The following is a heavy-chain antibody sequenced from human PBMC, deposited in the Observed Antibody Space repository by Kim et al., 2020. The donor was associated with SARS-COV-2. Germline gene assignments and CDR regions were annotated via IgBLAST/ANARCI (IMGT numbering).Heavy chain of an antibody. V-gene: IGHV3-74*01. D-gene: IGHD3-22*01. J-gene: IGHJ5*02. CDR3: AGGYYYP. CDR1: GFTFRSYW. Sequence: GGSLRLSCAASGFTFRSYWMHWVRQAPGKGLVWVSRINSDGSTTNYADSVKGRFTISRDNAKNTLYLQMNSLRAEDTAIYYCAGGYYYPWGQGTLVTVSS. CDR2: INSDGSTT.